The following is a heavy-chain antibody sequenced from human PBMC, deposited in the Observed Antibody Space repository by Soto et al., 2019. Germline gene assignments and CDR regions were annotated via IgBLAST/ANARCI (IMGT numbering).Heavy chain of an antibody. CDR3: AREGGAAPQENWFDP. CDR1: GYTFTGYY. J-gene: IGHJ5*02. Sequence: ASVKVSCKASGYTFTGYYMHWVRQAPGQGLEWMGWINPNSGGTNYAQKFQGWVTMTRDMSISTAYMELSRLRSDDTAVYYCAREGGAAPQENWFDPWAQGTLVTVSS. D-gene: IGHD3-16*01. CDR2: INPNSGGT. V-gene: IGHV1-2*04.